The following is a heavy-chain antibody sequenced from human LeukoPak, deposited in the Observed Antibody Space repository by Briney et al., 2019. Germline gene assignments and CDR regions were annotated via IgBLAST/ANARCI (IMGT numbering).Heavy chain of an antibody. J-gene: IGHJ6*02. V-gene: IGHV3-23*01. CDR2: ISHHGAST. CDR1: GFTYSSFG. CDR3: ARDTGWYSDYYYGMDV. D-gene: IGHD6-19*01. Sequence: GGSLRLSCAVSGFTYSSFGMSWVRQAPGKGLEWVSAISHHGASTFYGDSVKGRFTISRDNAKNSLYLQMNSLRDEDTAVYYCARDTGWYSDYYYGMDVWGQGTTVTVSS.